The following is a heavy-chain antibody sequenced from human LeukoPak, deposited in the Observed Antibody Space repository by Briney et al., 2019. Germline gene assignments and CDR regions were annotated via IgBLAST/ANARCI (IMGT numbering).Heavy chain of an antibody. D-gene: IGHD6-13*01. J-gene: IGHJ4*02. V-gene: IGHV3-74*01. CDR2: INSDGSSK. Sequence: GGSLRLSCAASGFSFSSYWMHWVRQAPGKGLEWVSRINSDGSSKTYADSVKGRSSISRDNAKNTLYLHMSSLRAEDTAVYHCARYGSIAAAGTFDYWGQGTLVTVSS. CDR3: ARYGSIAAAGTFDY. CDR1: GFSFSSYW.